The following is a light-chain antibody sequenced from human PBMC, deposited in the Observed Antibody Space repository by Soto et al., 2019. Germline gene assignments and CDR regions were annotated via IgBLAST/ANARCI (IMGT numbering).Light chain of an antibody. CDR3: QQYGSSGT. CDR2: GAS. Sequence: EIVLTQSPGTLSLSPGERATLSCRASQSVSNNYLAWYQQKPGQAPRLLIYGASNRDTGIPDRFSGSGSGIDFNLTISRLEPEDFEVYYCQQYGSSGTFGQGTKVEIK. J-gene: IGKJ1*01. V-gene: IGKV3-20*01. CDR1: QSVSNNY.